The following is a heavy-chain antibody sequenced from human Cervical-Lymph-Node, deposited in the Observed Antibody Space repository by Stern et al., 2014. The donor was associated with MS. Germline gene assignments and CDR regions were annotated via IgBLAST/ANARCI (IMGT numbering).Heavy chain of an antibody. CDR2: FYYSGST. V-gene: IGHV4-30-4*01. Sequence: QVQLLESGPGLVKPSQTLSLTCTVSGGSISSGDYYWSWIRQPPGKGLEWIGYFYYSGSTYYNPSLKSRAIILVDTAKKQFSLMLNSVTAADTAVYFWPRGTYDYGDLDAFDSWGQGTLATVSS. J-gene: IGHJ4*02. D-gene: IGHD4-17*01. CDR3: PRGTYDYGDLDAFDS. CDR1: GGSISSGDYY.